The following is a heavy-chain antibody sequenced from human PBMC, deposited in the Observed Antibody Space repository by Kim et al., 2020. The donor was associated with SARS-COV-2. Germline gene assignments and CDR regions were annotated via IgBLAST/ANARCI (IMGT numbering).Heavy chain of an antibody. D-gene: IGHD3-22*01. CDR3: ARDLRGSSGHRFDY. Sequence: ADSVKGRFTISRDNAKNSLYLQMTSLRAEDTAVYYCARDLRGSSGHRFDYWGQGTLVTVSS. J-gene: IGHJ4*02. V-gene: IGHV3-21*01.